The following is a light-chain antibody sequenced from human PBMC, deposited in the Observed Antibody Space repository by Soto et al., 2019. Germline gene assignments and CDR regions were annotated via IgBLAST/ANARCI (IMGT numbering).Light chain of an antibody. V-gene: IGLV4-60*03. Sequence: QPVLTQSSSASASLGSSVKLTCTLSSGHSTYIVAWHQQQPGKAPRYLMQLQQSGTYTKGSGVPDRFSGSSSGADRSLTISNLQSEDEADYYCETWDNNTRVVFGGGTKLTVL. CDR1: SGHSTYI. CDR2: LQQSGTY. CDR3: ETWDNNTRVV. J-gene: IGLJ2*01.